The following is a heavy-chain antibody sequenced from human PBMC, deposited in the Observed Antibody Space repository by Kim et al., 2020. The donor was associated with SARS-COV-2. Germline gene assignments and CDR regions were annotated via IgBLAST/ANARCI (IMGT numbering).Heavy chain of an antibody. J-gene: IGHJ4*02. CDR2: IRSKAYGGTT. Sequence: GGSLRLSCTASGFTFGDYAMSWFRQAPGKGLEWVGFIRSKAYGGTTEYAASVKGRFTISRDDSKSIAYLQMNSLKTEDTAVYYCTRASNLYSSSSYFDYWGQGTLVTVSS. CDR1: GFTFGDYA. V-gene: IGHV3-49*03. D-gene: IGHD6-6*01. CDR3: TRASNLYSSSSYFDY.